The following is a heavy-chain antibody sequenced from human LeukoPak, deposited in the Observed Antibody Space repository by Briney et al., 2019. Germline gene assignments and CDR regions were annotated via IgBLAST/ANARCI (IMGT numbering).Heavy chain of an antibody. J-gene: IGHJ4*02. CDR1: GFTVSSDH. Sequence: GGSLRLSCAASGFTVSSDHMSWARQAPGKGLEWVSIIYSGGGTYFADSVKGRFSISRDNSKNAVYLQMNSLRAEDTAVYYCASGPNSSPYYFDYWGQGTLVTVSS. D-gene: IGHD6-13*01. CDR3: ASGPNSSPYYFDY. CDR2: IYSGGGT. V-gene: IGHV3-53*01.